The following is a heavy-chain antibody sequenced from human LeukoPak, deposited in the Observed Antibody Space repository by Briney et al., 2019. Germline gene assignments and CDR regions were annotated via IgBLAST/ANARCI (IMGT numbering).Heavy chain of an antibody. Sequence: GGSLRLSCAASGFTFSSYAMSWVRQAAWKWLEWVSAISGSGGSTYYADSVKGRFTISRDNSKNTLYLQMNSLRAEDTAVYYCAKAGIQLWFDYWGQGTLVTVSS. D-gene: IGHD5-18*01. J-gene: IGHJ5*01. CDR3: AKAGIQLWFDY. CDR1: GFTFSSYA. V-gene: IGHV3-23*01. CDR2: ISGSGGST.